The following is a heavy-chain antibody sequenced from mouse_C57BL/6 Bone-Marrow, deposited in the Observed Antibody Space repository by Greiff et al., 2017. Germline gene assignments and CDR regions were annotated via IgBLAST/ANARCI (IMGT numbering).Heavy chain of an antibody. J-gene: IGHJ3*01. Sequence: QVQLQQSGAELVKPGASVKISCKVSGYAFSTYWMNWVKQRPGKGLVWIGQIYPGDGDTNYNGKFKGKATLTADKSSSTAYMQLSSLTSEDSAVYDGAPSIYYYSTGFAYWGQGTLVTVSA. V-gene: IGHV1-80*01. CDR2: IYPGDGDT. D-gene: IGHD1-1*01. CDR1: GYAFSTYW. CDR3: APSIYYYSTGFAY.